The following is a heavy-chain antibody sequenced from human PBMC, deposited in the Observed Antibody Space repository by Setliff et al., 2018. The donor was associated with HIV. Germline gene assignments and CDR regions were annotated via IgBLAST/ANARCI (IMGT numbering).Heavy chain of an antibody. Sequence: VASVKVSCKASGGTFSSYAISWVRQAPGQGLEWMGGIIPILGIANYAQKFQGRVTITADESTSTAYMELSSLRSEDTAVYYCARTDYGGNSGGNYFDYWGQGSLVTVSS. CDR3: ARTDYGGNSGGNYFDY. V-gene: IGHV1-69*10. D-gene: IGHD4-17*01. J-gene: IGHJ4*02. CDR2: IIPILGIA. CDR1: GGTFSSYA.